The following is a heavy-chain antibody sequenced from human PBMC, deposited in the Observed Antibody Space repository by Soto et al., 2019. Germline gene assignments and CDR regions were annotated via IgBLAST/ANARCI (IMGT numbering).Heavy chain of an antibody. D-gene: IGHD1-26*01. CDR3: ARVHDDRGSYLFDY. CDR2: IYYSGST. Sequence: QVQLQESGPGLVKPSQTLSLTCTVSGGSISSGGYYWSWIRQHPGKGLEWIGYIYYSGSTYYNPSLKSRVKISVDTSKNHFSLKLSSVTAADTAVYYCARVHDDRGSYLFDYWGQGTLVTVSS. CDR1: GGSISSGGYY. J-gene: IGHJ4*02. V-gene: IGHV4-31*03.